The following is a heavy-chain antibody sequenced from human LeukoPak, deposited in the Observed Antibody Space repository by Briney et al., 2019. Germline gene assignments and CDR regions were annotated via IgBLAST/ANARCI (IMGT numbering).Heavy chain of an antibody. D-gene: IGHD2-2*01. CDR3: AISKRQYQLLGPHWFDP. CDR2: ISSGDSTI. V-gene: IGHV3-11*04. Sequence: PGGSLRLSCAASGFTFSDYFMSWIRQAPGKRLEWVSYISSGDSTIYYADSVKGRFTISRDNAKNSLYLQMNSLRAEDTAVYYCAISKRQYQLLGPHWFDPWGQGTLVTVSS. CDR1: GFTFSDYF. J-gene: IGHJ5*02.